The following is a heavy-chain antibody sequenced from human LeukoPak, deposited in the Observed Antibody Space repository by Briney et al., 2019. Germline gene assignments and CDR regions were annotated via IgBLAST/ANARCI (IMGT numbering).Heavy chain of an antibody. CDR1: GFSTSSSA. Sequence: PGGSLRLSCAASGFSTSSSAMNWVRQAPGKGLEWVSSINNVASHIYYAGSVRGRFTISRDNAKNSVYLQMNSLRAEDTAVYYCTRDATYYLRYGYFDYWGQGTLVTVSS. D-gene: IGHD2/OR15-2a*01. J-gene: IGHJ4*02. V-gene: IGHV3-21*01. CDR2: INNVASHI. CDR3: TRDATYYLRYGYFDY.